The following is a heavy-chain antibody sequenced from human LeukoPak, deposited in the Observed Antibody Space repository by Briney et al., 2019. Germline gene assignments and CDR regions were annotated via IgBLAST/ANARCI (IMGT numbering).Heavy chain of an antibody. Sequence: SETLSLTCAVYGGSFSGYYWSWIRQPPGKGLEWIGEINHSGSTNYNPSLKSRVTISVDTSKNQFSLKLSSVTAADTAVYYCARVGVVVPAARGSYYMDVWGKGTTVTVSS. CDR1: GGSFSGYY. V-gene: IGHV4-34*01. CDR2: INHSGST. J-gene: IGHJ6*03. D-gene: IGHD2-2*01. CDR3: ARVGVVVPAARGSYYMDV.